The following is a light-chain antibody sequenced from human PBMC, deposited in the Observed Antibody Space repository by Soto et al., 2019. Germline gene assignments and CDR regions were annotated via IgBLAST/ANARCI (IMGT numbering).Light chain of an antibody. Sequence: DIVLTQSPGTLSLSPGERATLSCRASQSVSSSYLAWYQQKPGQAPRLLIYGASNRATGIPDRFSGGGSGTDFTLTINRLEPEDFAVYYCQQYDNSPLTFGGGTKVEIK. V-gene: IGKV3-20*01. CDR1: QSVSSSY. CDR2: GAS. J-gene: IGKJ4*01. CDR3: QQYDNSPLT.